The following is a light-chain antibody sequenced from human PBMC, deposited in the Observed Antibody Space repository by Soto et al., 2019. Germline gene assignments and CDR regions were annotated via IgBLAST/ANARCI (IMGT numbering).Light chain of an antibody. CDR2: DDN. CDR1: SGSIASNF. J-gene: IGLJ3*02. CDR3: QSFDSTNYWV. Sequence: NFMLAQPHSVSESPGKTVTISCTRSSGSIASNFVQWYQQRPGSSPTSIIYDDNQRPSGVPDRFSGSIDRSSNSASLTISGLKTEDEADYYCQSFDSTNYWVFGGGTKLTVL. V-gene: IGLV6-57*01.